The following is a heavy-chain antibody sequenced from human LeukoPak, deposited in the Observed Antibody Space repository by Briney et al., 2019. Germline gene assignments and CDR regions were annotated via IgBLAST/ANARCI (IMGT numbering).Heavy chain of an antibody. V-gene: IGHV1-69*04. D-gene: IGHD2-2*01. J-gene: IGHJ6*02. Sequence: ASVKVSCKASGGTFSSYAISWVRQAPGQGLEWMGRIIPILGIANYAQKFQGRVTITADKSTSTAYMELSSLRSEDTAVYYCARVSSSPACSSTSCPLYYYYGMDVWGQGTTVTVSS. CDR1: GGTFSSYA. CDR2: IIPILGIA. CDR3: ARVSSSPACSSTSCPLYYYYGMDV.